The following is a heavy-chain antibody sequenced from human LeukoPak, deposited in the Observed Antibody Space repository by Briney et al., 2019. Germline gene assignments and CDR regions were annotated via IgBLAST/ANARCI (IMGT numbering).Heavy chain of an antibody. CDR2: IIPILGIA. Sequence: GASVKVSCKASGGTFSSYAISWVRQAPGQGLEWMGRIIPILGIANYAQKFQGRVTITADKSTSTAYMELSSLRSEDTAVYYCARDKLTRYYYDRSGYYPSSNYYGMDVWGQGTTVTVSS. CDR1: GGTFSSYA. D-gene: IGHD3-22*01. V-gene: IGHV1-69*04. CDR3: ARDKLTRYYYDRSGYYPSSNYYGMDV. J-gene: IGHJ6*02.